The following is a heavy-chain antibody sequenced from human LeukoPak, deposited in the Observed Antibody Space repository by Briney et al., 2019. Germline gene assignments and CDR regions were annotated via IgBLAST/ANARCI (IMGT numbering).Heavy chain of an antibody. J-gene: IGHJ4*02. CDR3: ARVAVLPKGYFDY. D-gene: IGHD2/OR15-2a*01. Sequence: PGGSLRLSCAASGFTFNTYAMSWVRQAPGKGLEWVANIKQDGSEKYYVDSVKGRFTISRDNAKNSLYLQMNSLRAEDTAVYYCARVAVLPKGYFDYWGQGTLVTVSS. V-gene: IGHV3-7*01. CDR1: GFTFNTYA. CDR2: IKQDGSEK.